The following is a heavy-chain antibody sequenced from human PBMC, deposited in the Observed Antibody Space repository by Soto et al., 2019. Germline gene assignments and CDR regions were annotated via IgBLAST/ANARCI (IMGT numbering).Heavy chain of an antibody. V-gene: IGHV4-31*03. Sequence: PSETLSLTCTVSGGSISSGGYYWSWIRQHPGKGLEWIGYIYYSGSTYYNPSLKSRVTISLDTSKNQFSLKLSSVTAADTAVYYCARGADYYGSGSSPGWFDPWGQGTLVTASS. J-gene: IGHJ5*02. CDR3: ARGADYYGSGSSPGWFDP. CDR2: IYYSGST. D-gene: IGHD3-10*01. CDR1: GGSISSGGYY.